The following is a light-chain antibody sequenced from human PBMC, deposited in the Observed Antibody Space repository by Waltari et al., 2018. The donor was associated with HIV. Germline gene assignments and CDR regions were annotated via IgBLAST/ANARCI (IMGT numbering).Light chain of an antibody. CDR2: EVS. CDR3: SSYTTSSSLL. CDR1: SSDVGGYSY. J-gene: IGLJ2*01. Sequence: QSALTQPASVSGSPGQSITISCTGTSSDVGGYSYVSWYQQHPGKAPKLMIYEVSNRPSRVSNRFSGSKSGNTASLTISGLQAEDEADYYCSSYTTSSSLLFGGGTKLTVL. V-gene: IGLV2-14*01.